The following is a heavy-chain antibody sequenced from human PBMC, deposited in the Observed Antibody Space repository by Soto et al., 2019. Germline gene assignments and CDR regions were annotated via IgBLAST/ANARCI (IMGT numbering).Heavy chain of an antibody. CDR2: ITNNGDTT. V-gene: IGHV3-23*04. D-gene: IGHD5-12*01. Sequence: EKQLVESGGALAQPGGSLRLSCVGSGFTFSIYALTWVRQAPGKGLEWVSLITNNGDTTFFGDSVKGRFSISRDNSKNTLYLQLENLRAEDTAVYYCAMLAGYGGAFDVWGQGTMVAVSS. CDR1: GFTFSIYA. J-gene: IGHJ3*01. CDR3: AMLAGYGGAFDV.